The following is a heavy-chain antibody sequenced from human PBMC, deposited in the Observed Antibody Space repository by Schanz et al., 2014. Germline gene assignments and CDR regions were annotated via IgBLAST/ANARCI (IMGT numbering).Heavy chain of an antibody. D-gene: IGHD6-19*01. CDR3: ATDYSGGGCHI. CDR1: GFTFSSYG. CDR2: IASGGSHT. J-gene: IGHJ3*02. V-gene: IGHV3-NL1*01. Sequence: QVQLVESGGDVVQPGRSLRLSCAASGFTFSSYGMHWVRQAPGKGLEWVSTIASGGSHTFYADSVTGRFTISGDNSKNTVYLPMNSLRAEDTALYCCATDYSGGGCHIWGQGTMVTVSS.